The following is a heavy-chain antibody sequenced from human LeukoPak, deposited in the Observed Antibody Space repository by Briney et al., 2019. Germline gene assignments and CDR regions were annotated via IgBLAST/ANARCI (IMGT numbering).Heavy chain of an antibody. CDR2: IYYSGST. V-gene: IGHV4-39*07. CDR1: GGSISSSSYY. D-gene: IGHD1-14*01. CDR3: ARALGTGYYYYYMDV. Sequence: SETLSLTCSISGGSISSSSYYWGWIRQPPGKGLEWIASIYYSGSTYYNPSLKSRVTISVDTSKNQFSLKLSSVTAADTAVYYCARALGTGYYYYYMDVWGKGTTVTISS. J-gene: IGHJ6*03.